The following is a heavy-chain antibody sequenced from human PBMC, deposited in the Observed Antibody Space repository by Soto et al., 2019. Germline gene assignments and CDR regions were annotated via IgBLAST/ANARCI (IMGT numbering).Heavy chain of an antibody. V-gene: IGHV3-23*01. CDR2: ISGSGGTT. Sequence: EVQLLESGGGLVQPGGSLRLSCAASGFTFRNYAMSWARQARGKGLEWVSAISGSGGTTHYADSVKGRFTISRDNSKNTLYLQMNSLRVEDTAVYYCAKDRSSTSCYAFDYSGQGSLVTVSS. J-gene: IGHJ4*02. CDR3: AKDRSSTSCYAFDY. D-gene: IGHD2-2*01. CDR1: GFTFRNYA.